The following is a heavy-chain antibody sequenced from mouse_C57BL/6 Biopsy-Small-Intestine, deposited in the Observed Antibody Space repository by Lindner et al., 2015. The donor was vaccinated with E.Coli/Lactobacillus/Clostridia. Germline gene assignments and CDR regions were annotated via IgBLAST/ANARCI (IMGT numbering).Heavy chain of an antibody. Sequence: VQLQESGAEFVRPGASVKLSCTTSGFNIKDHYVHWIKQQPEQGLEWIGRIDPDNGDSEYAPKFQGKATMTADTSSNTVYLHLSSLTSEDTAVYYCSTGVPTYWGQGTLVTVS. CDR2: IDPDNGDS. V-gene: IGHV14-1*01. J-gene: IGHJ3*01. CDR3: STGVPTY. CDR1: GFNIKDHY.